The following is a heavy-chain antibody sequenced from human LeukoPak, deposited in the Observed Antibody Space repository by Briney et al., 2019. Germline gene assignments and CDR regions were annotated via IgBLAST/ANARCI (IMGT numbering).Heavy chain of an antibody. D-gene: IGHD1-14*01. CDR1: GFTFSSYE. J-gene: IGHJ4*02. CDR3: AREVSIGDFDY. V-gene: IGHV3-48*03. CDR2: ISSSGNTI. Sequence: GGSLRLSCAASGFTFSSYEMNWVRQAPGKGLEWVSYISSSGNTIYYADSVQGRFTISRDNAKNSLYLQMNSLRAEDTAVYYCAREVSIGDFDYWGQGTLVTVSS.